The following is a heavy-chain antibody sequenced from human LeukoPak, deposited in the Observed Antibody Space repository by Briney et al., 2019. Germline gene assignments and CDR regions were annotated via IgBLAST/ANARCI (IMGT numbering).Heavy chain of an antibody. D-gene: IGHD6-13*01. CDR3: ARAPIAAARGYYFDY. CDR1: GFTFSSYA. V-gene: IGHV3-30-3*01. CDR2: ISYDGSNK. Sequence: GGSLRLSCAASGFTFSSYAMHWVRQAPGKGLEWVVVISYDGSNKYYADSVKGRFTISRDNSKNTLYLQMNSLRAEDTAVYYCARAPIAAARGYYFDYWGQGTLVTVSS. J-gene: IGHJ4*02.